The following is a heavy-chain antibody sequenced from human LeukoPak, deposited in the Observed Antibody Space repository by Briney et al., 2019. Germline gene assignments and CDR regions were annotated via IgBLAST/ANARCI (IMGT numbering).Heavy chain of an antibody. Sequence: SETLSLTCTVSGGSISSYYWSWIRQPSGKGLEWIGYIYYSGSTNYNPSLKSRVTISVDTSKNQFSLKLSSVTAADTAVYYCASSRGGCSSTSCYHYWVQGTPVTVSS. J-gene: IGHJ4*02. D-gene: IGHD2-2*01. CDR1: GGSISSYY. V-gene: IGHV4-59*01. CDR3: ASSRGGCSSTSCYHY. CDR2: IYYSGST.